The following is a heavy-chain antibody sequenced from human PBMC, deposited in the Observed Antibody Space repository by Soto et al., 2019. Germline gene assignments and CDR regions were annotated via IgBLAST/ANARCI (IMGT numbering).Heavy chain of an antibody. CDR1: GFTFSSYA. D-gene: IGHD1-26*01. CDR3: AKGRERELLFDY. J-gene: IGHJ4*02. V-gene: IGHV3-23*01. Sequence: EVQLLESGGGWVQPGGSLRLSCAASGFTFSSYAMSWVRQAPGKGLEWVSAISGSGGSTYYADSVKGRFTISRDNSKNTLYLQMNSLRAEDTAVYYCAKGRERELLFDYWGQGTLVTVSS. CDR2: ISGSGGST.